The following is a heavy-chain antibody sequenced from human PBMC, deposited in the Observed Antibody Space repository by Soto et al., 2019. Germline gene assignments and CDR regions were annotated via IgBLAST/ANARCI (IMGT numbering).Heavy chain of an antibody. V-gene: IGHV1-18*01. Sequence: ASVKVSCKASGYTFTSYGISWVRQAPGQGLEWMGWISAYNGNTNYAQKLQGRVTMTTDTSTSTAYMELRSLGSDDTAVYYCARVWSARSYYSHYYYYYGMDVWGQGTTVTVSS. D-gene: IGHD1-26*01. CDR3: ARVWSARSYYSHYYYYYGMDV. CDR1: GYTFTSYG. J-gene: IGHJ6*02. CDR2: ISAYNGNT.